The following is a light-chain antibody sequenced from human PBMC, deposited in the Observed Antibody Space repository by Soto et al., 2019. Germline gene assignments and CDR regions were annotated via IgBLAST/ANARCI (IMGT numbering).Light chain of an antibody. V-gene: IGKV3-15*01. CDR1: QSVGSN. J-gene: IGKJ1*01. CDR3: QQYNKWPRT. CDR2: YAS. Sequence: EIVMTQSPATLSVSPGEIATLSFSASQSVGSNLAWYQQKPGQAPKLLIYYASTRATGIPARFSGRGSGTECTLTISSLQSEDFAVYYCQQYNKWPRTFGQGTKVDIK.